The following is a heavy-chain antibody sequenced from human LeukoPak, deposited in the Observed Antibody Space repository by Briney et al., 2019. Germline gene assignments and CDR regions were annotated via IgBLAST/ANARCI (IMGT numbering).Heavy chain of an antibody. Sequence: GASVKVSCRASGCTFTGYYMHWMRQAPGQGLEWMGWINPSTGGTNYAQKFQGGVTMTRDTSISTAYMELSRLTSDDTAVYYCARWLRGYSDILRRAFDIWGQGTMVTVSS. V-gene: IGHV1-2*02. CDR3: ARWLRGYSDILRRAFDI. J-gene: IGHJ3*02. D-gene: IGHD3-9*01. CDR2: INPSTGGT. CDR1: GCTFTGYY.